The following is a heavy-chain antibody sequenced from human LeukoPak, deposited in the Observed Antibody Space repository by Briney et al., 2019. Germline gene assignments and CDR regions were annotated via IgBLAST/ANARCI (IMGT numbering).Heavy chain of an antibody. CDR3: ARDQGDIVVVPAAEFDY. Sequence: ASVKVSCKASGYTFTGYNMHWVRQAPGQGLEWMGWINPNSGGTNYAQKFQGRVTMTRDTSISTAYMELSRLRSDDMAVYYCARDQGDIVVVPAAEFDYWGQGTLVTVSS. J-gene: IGHJ4*02. D-gene: IGHD2-2*01. CDR1: GYTFTGYN. V-gene: IGHV1-2*02. CDR2: INPNSGGT.